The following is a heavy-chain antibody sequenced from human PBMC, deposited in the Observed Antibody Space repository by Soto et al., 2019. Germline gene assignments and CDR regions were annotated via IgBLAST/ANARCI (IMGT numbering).Heavy chain of an antibody. V-gene: IGHV3-30-3*01. CDR1: GFTISNYG. D-gene: IGHD2-2*01. Sequence: PGGCLSLSCAASGFTISNYGMHWVRQAPGKCLEWVAVISYDGTITYYADSVKGRFTISRDNSKNTLYLQMNSLRTEDTAVYYCATTRVGPCSSSICFSGIFDGMDVWGQGTTVTVSS. CDR3: ATTRVGPCSSSICFSGIFDGMDV. J-gene: IGHJ6*02. CDR2: ISYDGTIT.